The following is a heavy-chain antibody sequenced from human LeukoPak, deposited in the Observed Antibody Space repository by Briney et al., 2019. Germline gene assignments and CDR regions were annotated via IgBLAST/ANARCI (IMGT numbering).Heavy chain of an antibody. D-gene: IGHD3-9*01. CDR1: GGSISSSSYH. J-gene: IGHJ6*03. CDR3: AGRFERYFDWLPTPLYYYYYMDV. Sequence: SETLSLTCTVSGGSISSSSYHWGWIRQPPGRGLEWIGSIYYSGSTYYNPSLKSRVTISVDTSKNQFSLKLSSVTAADTAVYYCAGRFERYFDWLPTPLYYYYYMDVWGKGTTVTISS. V-gene: IGHV4-39*01. CDR2: IYYSGST.